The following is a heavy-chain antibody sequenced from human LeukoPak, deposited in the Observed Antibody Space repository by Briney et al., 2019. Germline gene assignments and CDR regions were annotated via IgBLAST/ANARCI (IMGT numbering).Heavy chain of an antibody. CDR3: ARGEARNYVVVGYYYGMDV. CDR1: RGSISSGGYY. D-gene: IGHD2-15*01. Sequence: NPSETLSLTCSVSRGSISSGGYYWSWIRQHPGKGLEWIGYMFYTGSTNYNPSLKSRVTISVDTSKNQFSLKLSSVTAADTAVYYCARGEARNYVVVGYYYGMDVWGQGTTVTVSS. CDR2: MFYTGST. J-gene: IGHJ6*02. V-gene: IGHV4-31*03.